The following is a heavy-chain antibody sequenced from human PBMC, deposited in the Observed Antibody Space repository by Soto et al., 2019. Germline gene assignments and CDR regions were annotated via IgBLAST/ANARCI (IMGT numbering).Heavy chain of an antibody. CDR3: ARDPIVATSAFDY. J-gene: IGHJ4*02. D-gene: IGHD5-12*01. V-gene: IGHV4-30-4*01. CDR2: IYYSGST. Sequence: SETLSLTGTVSGGSISSGDYYWSWIRQPPGKGLEWIGYIYYSGSTYYNPSLKSRVTISVDTSKNQFSLKLSSVTAADTAVYYCARDPIVATSAFDYWGQGTLVTVSS. CDR1: GGSISSGDYY.